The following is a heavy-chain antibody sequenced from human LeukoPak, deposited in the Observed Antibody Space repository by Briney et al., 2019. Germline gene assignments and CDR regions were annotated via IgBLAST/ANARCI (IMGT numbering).Heavy chain of an antibody. J-gene: IGHJ4*02. CDR1: QLIFSKYG. Sequence: GGSLRLSCTGSQLIFSKYGLNWVRQSPGKGLEWISSITRSGSNIDYADSVRGRFTISRDNAKNSLFLHMNSLRVEDTAVYYCARLTVYDDTDYWGQGTLVTVSS. CDR2: ITRSGSNI. CDR3: ARLTVYDDTDY. V-gene: IGHV3-21*01. D-gene: IGHD3-3*01.